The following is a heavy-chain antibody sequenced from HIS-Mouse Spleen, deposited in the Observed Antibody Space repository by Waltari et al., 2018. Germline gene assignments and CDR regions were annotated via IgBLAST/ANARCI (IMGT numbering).Heavy chain of an antibody. CDR2: IYYSGST. J-gene: IGHJ2*01. CDR1: GGSIRSSSYY. V-gene: IGHV4-39*07. D-gene: IGHD6-13*01. CDR3: AREIPYSSSWYDWYFDL. Sequence: QLQLQESGPGLVKPSENLSLTCTVSGGSIRSSSYYRVWIRQPPGKGLEWIGSIYYSGSTYYNPSLKSRVTISVDTSKNQFSLKLSSVTAADTAVYYCAREIPYSSSWYDWYFDLWGRGTLVTVSS.